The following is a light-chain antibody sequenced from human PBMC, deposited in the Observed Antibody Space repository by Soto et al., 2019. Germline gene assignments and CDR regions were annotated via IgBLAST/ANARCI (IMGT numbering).Light chain of an antibody. J-gene: IGKJ1*01. CDR1: QSVSSN. Sequence: EIVMTQSPATLSVSPGERATLSCRASQSVSSNLAWYQQKPGQAPRLLIYGASTRATGIPARFSGSVSGTEFTLTISSLQSEDFAVYYCQQYSIWPLWTFGQGTKVEIK. CDR2: GAS. V-gene: IGKV3-15*01. CDR3: QQYSIWPLWT.